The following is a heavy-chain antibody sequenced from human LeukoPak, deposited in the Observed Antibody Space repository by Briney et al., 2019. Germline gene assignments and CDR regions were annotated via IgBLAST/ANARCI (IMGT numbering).Heavy chain of an antibody. J-gene: IGHJ4*02. Sequence: ASVKVSCKVSGYTLTELSMHWVRQAPGKGLEWMGGFDPEDGETIYAQKFQGRVTMTEDTSTDTAYMELSSLRSDDTAVYFCARAGTGCSSTSCYPVYFDYWGQGTLVTVSS. CDR3: ARAGTGCSSTSCYPVYFDY. CDR2: FDPEDGET. D-gene: IGHD2-2*01. V-gene: IGHV1-24*01. CDR1: GYTLTELS.